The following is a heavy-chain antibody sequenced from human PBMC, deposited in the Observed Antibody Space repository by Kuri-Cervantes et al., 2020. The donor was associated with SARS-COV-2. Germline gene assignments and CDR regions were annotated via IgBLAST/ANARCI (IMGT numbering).Heavy chain of an antibody. CDR2: ISAYNGNT. CDR3: ERDIPGGFDWLLRSDYYYYYMDV. J-gene: IGHJ6*03. CDR1: VYTFTSYG. V-gene: IGHV1-18*01. D-gene: IGHD3-9*01. Sequence: SVKVSCKASVYTFTSYGISWVRQAPGQGLEWMGWISAYNGNTNYAQKLQGRVTMTTDTSTNTAYMELRSLRSDDTAVYYCERDIPGGFDWLLRSDYYYYYMDVWGKGTTVTVSS.